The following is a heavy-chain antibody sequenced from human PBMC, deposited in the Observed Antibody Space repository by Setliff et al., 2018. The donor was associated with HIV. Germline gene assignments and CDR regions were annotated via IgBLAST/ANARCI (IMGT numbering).Heavy chain of an antibody. CDR1: GGSFSDYY. D-gene: IGHD3-22*01. V-gene: IGHV4-34*01. J-gene: IGHJ5*02. CDR2: INHSGSP. CDR3: ARQYYYDSSGYYSNTNWFDP. Sequence: SETLSLTCAVYGGSFSDYYWTWIRQSPGKGLEWIGEINHSGSPNYNPSLKNRVTISVDASKNQFSLKLSSLTAADTAVYYCARQYYYDSSGYYSNTNWFDPWGQGTLVTVS.